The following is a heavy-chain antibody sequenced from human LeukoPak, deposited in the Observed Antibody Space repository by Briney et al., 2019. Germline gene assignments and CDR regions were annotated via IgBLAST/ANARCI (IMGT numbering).Heavy chain of an antibody. D-gene: IGHD2-15*01. CDR2: TRFDGKNK. CDR1: GFTFSNYV. Sequence: GGSLRLSCAASGFTFSNYVMQWVRQAPGKGLEWVSFTRFDGKNKYYADSVKGRFTISKDSSKNTLYLQMNSLRAEDTAVYYCAKDGGYCSGGGCSGIFDYWGQGTLVTVSS. J-gene: IGHJ4*02. V-gene: IGHV3-30*02. CDR3: AKDGGYCSGGGCSGIFDY.